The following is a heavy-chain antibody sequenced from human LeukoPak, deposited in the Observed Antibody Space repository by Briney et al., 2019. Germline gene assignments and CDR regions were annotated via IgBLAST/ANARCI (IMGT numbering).Heavy chain of an antibody. J-gene: IGHJ6*03. CDR2: ISSSSFKI. V-gene: IGHV3-48*04. Sequence: GGSLRLSCAASEFTFVRYAMNWVRQAPGKGLEWVSYISSSSFKIGYADSVKGRFTISRDNSKNSLYLQMDSLGVEDTAVYYCVRDPSYGSSWYYYMDVWGKGTTVTVSS. CDR3: VRDPSYGSSWYYYMDV. CDR1: EFTFVRYA. D-gene: IGHD6-13*01.